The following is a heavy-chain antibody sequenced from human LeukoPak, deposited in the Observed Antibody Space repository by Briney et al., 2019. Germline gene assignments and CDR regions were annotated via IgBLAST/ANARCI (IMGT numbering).Heavy chain of an antibody. Sequence: GASVKVSCKASGYTFTNYVITWVRQAPGQGLEWMGWISAYNGNTNYAQKLQGRVTMTTDTSASTAYMELSSLRSEDTAVYYCAISRGYSGYDFDYWGQGTLVTVSS. V-gene: IGHV1-18*01. J-gene: IGHJ4*02. CDR1: GYTFTNYV. CDR3: AISRGYSGYDFDY. CDR2: ISAYNGNT. D-gene: IGHD5-12*01.